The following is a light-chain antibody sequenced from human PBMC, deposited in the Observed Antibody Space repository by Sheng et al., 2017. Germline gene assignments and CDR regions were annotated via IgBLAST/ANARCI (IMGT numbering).Light chain of an antibody. CDR3: QQYGDSVT. CDR1: QSVSSSY. Sequence: EIVLTQSPGTLSLSPGERATLSCRASQSVSSSYLAWYQQKPGQAPRLLIYGASSRATGIPDRFSGSGSGTDFTLTVSRLEPEDYAVYYCQQYGDSVTFGQGTNVDIK. CDR2: GAS. V-gene: IGKV3-20*01. J-gene: IGKJ1*01.